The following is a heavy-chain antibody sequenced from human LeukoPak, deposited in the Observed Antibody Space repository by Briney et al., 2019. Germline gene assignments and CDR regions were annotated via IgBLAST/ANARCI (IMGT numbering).Heavy chain of an antibody. J-gene: IGHJ5*02. V-gene: IGHV5-51*01. CDR1: GYSINNYW. CDR3: ARQEYCSGGSCYTWFDP. D-gene: IGHD2-15*01. CDR2: IYPADSDI. Sequence: GESLKISCKGSGYSINNYWIGWVRQMPGKGLEWMGIIYPADSDIRYSPSFQGQVTISADKSISTAYLQWISLKASDTAMYYCARQEYCSGGSCYTWFDPWGQGTLVTVSS.